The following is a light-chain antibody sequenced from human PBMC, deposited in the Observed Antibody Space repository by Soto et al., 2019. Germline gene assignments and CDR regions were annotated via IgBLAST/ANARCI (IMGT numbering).Light chain of an antibody. Sequence: EIVLTQSPGTLSLSPGERATLSCRASQSVSSSYFAWYQQKPGQAPRLLIYGASSRATGIPDRFSGSGSGNDFTLTLSRLEPEDFAVYYCQQYGSSPTFGEGTKVEIK. CDR1: QSVSSSY. CDR3: QQYGSSPT. V-gene: IGKV3-20*01. J-gene: IGKJ1*01. CDR2: GAS.